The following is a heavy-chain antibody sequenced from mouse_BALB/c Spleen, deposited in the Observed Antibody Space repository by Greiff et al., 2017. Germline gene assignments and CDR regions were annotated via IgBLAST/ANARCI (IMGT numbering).Heavy chain of an antibody. CDR3: ARDLAMDY. V-gene: IGHV5-4*02. CDR2: ISDGGSYT. CDR1: GFTFSDYY. Sequence: DVKLVESGGGLVKPGGSLKLSCAASGFTFSDYYMYWVRQTPEKRLEWVATISDGGSYTYYPDSVKGRFTISRDNAKNNLYLQMSSLKSEDTAMYYCARDLAMDYWGQGTSVTVSS. J-gene: IGHJ4*01.